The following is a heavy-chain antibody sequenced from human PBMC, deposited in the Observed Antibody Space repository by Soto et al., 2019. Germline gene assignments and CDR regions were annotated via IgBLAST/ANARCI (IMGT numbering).Heavy chain of an antibody. CDR1: GYSISSGYY. Sequence: SETLSLTCAVSGYSISSGYYWGWIRQPPGKGLEWIGSIYHSGSTYYNPSLKSRVTISVDMSKNQFSLKLCSVTAADTAVYYCARDLSGSYPFDYWGQGTLVTVSS. V-gene: IGHV4-38-2*02. J-gene: IGHJ4*02. CDR3: ARDLSGSYPFDY. CDR2: IYHSGST. D-gene: IGHD1-26*01.